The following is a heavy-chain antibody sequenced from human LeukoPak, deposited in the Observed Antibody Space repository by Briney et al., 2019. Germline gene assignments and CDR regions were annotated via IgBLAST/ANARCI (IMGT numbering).Heavy chain of an antibody. CDR2: MNPNSGNT. V-gene: IGHV1-8*01. CDR1: GYTFTSYD. CDR3: ARGRRYRYSGSYYYYYYMDV. J-gene: IGHJ6*03. D-gene: IGHD1-26*01. Sequence: VASVKVFCKASGYTFTSYDINWVRQATGQGLEWMGWMNPNSGNTGYAQKFQGRVTITRNTSISTAYMELSSLRSEDTAVYYCARGRRYRYSGSYYYYYYMDVWGKGTTVTVSS.